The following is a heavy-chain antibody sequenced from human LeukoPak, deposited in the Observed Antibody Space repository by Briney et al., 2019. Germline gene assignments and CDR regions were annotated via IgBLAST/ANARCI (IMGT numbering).Heavy chain of an antibody. V-gene: IGHV3-23*01. D-gene: IGHD1-26*01. CDR3: AKESRVGATNPYYFDY. CDR1: GFTFSSYA. CDR2: ISGSGGST. J-gene: IGHJ4*02. Sequence: PGGSLRLSCAASGFTFSSYAMSWVRQAPGKGLEWVSAISGSGGSTYYADSVKGRFTISRDNSKNTLYLQMNSLRAEDTAVYYCAKESRVGATNPYYFDYWGQGTLVTVSS.